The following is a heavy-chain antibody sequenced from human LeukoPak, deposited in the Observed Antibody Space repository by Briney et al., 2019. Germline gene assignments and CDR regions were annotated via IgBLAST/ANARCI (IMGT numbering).Heavy chain of an antibody. D-gene: IGHD1-26*01. Sequence: GGSLRLSCVGSGFTFRSHAMSWVRQAPEKGLEFVSGIYENGGTTYYADSVKGRFSISRDNSKNTLYLQMDSLRGEDTAVYYCAKGGKWDVTPFDYWGQGTLVTVSS. CDR3: AKGGKWDVTPFDY. CDR2: IYENGGTT. CDR1: GFTFRSHA. V-gene: IGHV3-23*01. J-gene: IGHJ4*02.